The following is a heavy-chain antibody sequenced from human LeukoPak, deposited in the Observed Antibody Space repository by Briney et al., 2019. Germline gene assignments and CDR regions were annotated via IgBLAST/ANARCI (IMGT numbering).Heavy chain of an antibody. J-gene: IGHJ5*02. Sequence: SETLSLTCAVYGGSFSGYYWSLIRQPPRTGLEWIGEINHSRSTNYNPSLKSRVTISVDTSKNRFSLTLSSVTAADTAVYYCARGSVAAAGTSWGQGTLVTVSS. CDR1: GGSFSGYY. V-gene: IGHV4-34*01. CDR2: INHSRST. D-gene: IGHD6-13*01. CDR3: ARGSVAAAGTS.